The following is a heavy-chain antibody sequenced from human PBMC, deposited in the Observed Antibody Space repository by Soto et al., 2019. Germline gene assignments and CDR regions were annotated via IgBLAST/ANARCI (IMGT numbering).Heavy chain of an antibody. Sequence: GESLKISCKGSGYSFTSYWIGWVRQMPGKGLEWMGIIYPGDSDTRYSPSFQGQVTISADKSISTAYLQWSSLKASDTAMYYCARPHLMITLGGVNPDDAFDIWGQGTMVTVSS. CDR2: IYPGDSDT. CDR3: ARPHLMITLGGVNPDDAFDI. J-gene: IGHJ3*02. V-gene: IGHV5-51*01. D-gene: IGHD3-16*01. CDR1: GYSFTSYW.